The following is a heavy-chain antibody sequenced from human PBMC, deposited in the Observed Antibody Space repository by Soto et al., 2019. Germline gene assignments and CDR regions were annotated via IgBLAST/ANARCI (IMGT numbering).Heavy chain of an antibody. CDR2: IYWNDDK. CDR1: GFSLSTSGAG. CDR3: AHSPQSESFDY. V-gene: IGHV2-5*01. J-gene: IGHJ4*02. Sequence: QITLKESGPTLVQPTQTLTVTCTFSGFSLSTSGAGVGWIRQPPGMALEWLALIYWNDDKGYSPSLKTRITSTKDTSKKHAVLTLTDMAPVDTATYYCAHSPQSESFDYWGQGTLVTVSS. D-gene: IGHD3-3*01.